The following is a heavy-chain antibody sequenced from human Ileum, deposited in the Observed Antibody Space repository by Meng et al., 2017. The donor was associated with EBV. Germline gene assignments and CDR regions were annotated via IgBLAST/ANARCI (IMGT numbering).Heavy chain of an antibody. J-gene: IGHJ4*02. CDR1: GDSISSNNW. Sequence: QVHLQGSGPGLVKPSGTLSLTCAVSGDSISSNNWWSWVRQSPGKGLEWIAEIHHSGTTTYNPSLKSRVTISVDKSENHFSLKLTSVTAADTAVYYCARGSDYVWGIWGQGTLVTGSS. CDR2: IHHSGTT. V-gene: IGHV4-4*02. D-gene: IGHD3-16*01. CDR3: ARGSDYVWGI.